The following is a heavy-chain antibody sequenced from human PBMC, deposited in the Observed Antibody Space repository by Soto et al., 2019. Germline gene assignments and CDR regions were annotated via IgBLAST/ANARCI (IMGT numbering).Heavy chain of an antibody. CDR3: AREVNSKLDY. V-gene: IGHV4-59*01. Sequence: KPSETLSLTCTVSGGSISSYYWSWIRQPPGKGLEWIGYIYYSGSTNYNPSLKSRVTISVDTSKNQFSLKLSSVTAADTAVYYCAREVNSKLDYWGQGTLVTVSS. D-gene: IGHD4-4*01. CDR1: GGSISSYY. J-gene: IGHJ4*02. CDR2: IYYSGST.